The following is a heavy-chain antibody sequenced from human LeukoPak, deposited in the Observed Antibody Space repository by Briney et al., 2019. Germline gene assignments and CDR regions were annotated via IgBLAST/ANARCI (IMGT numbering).Heavy chain of an antibody. D-gene: IGHD2-8*01. CDR2: IYYTGST. CDR1: GGSISSSSYY. CDR3: ARHAYVYGNWPRPLES. Sequence: SETLSLTCTVSGGSISSSSYYWGWIRQPPGKGPERIVKIYYTGSTYYNPSLKTRVTISVATSNNQFYLKLSPATSAHPTVYICARHAYVYGNWPRPLESWGQGSLVSV. V-gene: IGHV4-39*01. J-gene: IGHJ1*01.